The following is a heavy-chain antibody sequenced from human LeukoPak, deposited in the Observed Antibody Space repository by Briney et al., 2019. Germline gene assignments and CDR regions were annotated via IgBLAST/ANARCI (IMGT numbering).Heavy chain of an antibody. CDR3: AKDSVTMVRGVIEYNWFDP. CDR1: GFTFSSYG. J-gene: IGHJ5*02. Sequence: GGSLRLSCAASGFTFSSYGMSWVRQAPGKGLEWVSAISGSGGSTYYADSVKGRFTISRDNSKNTLYLQMNSLRAEDTAVYYCAKDSVTMVRGVIEYNWFDPWGQGTLVTVSS. V-gene: IGHV3-23*01. D-gene: IGHD3-10*01. CDR2: ISGSGGST.